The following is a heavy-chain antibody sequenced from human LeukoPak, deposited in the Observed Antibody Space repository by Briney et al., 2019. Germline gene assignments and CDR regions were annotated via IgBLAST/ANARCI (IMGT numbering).Heavy chain of an antibody. CDR3: TRDQGDY. CDR2: ISGNGDIT. J-gene: IGHJ4*02. CDR1: GFTFSNYA. V-gene: IGHV3-23*01. Sequence: GGSLRLSCAASGFTFSNYAMSWVRQAPGKGLEWVSAISGNGDITYYTDSVKGRFTISRDNSKNTLYLQMNSLRAEDTAVYYCTRDQGDYWGQGTLVTVSS.